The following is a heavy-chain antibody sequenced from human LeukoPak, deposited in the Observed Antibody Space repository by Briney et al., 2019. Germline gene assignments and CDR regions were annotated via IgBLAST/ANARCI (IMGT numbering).Heavy chain of an antibody. D-gene: IGHD4-17*01. CDR3: AREDPQTTVPEGLDV. CDR2: IYFSGAT. CDR1: GGSIGNYY. J-gene: IGHJ6*02. Sequence: SETLSLTCTVSGGSIGNYYWSRLRQPPGKGLEWIGYIYFSGATNINPSLKSRVTISVDMSKNQFSLKLSSVTAADTAVYYCAREDPQTTVPEGLDVWGQGTTVTVSS. V-gene: IGHV4-59*01.